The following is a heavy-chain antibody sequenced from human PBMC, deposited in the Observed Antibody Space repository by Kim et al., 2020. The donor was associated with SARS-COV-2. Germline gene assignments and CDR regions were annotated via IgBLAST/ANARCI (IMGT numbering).Heavy chain of an antibody. CDR3: AKEVLWFGETRNWFDP. D-gene: IGHD3-10*01. Sequence: GGSLRLSCAASGFTFSSYGMHWVRQAPGKGLEWVAVIWYDGSNQYYADSVKGRFTISRDNSKNTLYLQMNSLRAEDTAVYDCAKEVLWFGETRNWFDPWGQGTLVSVSS. CDR2: IWYDGSNQ. CDR1: GFTFSSYG. V-gene: IGHV3-33*06. J-gene: IGHJ5*02.